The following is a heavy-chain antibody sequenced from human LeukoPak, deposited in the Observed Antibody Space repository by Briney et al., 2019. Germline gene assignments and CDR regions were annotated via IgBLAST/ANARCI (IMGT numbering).Heavy chain of an antibody. Sequence: GGSLRLSCAASGFTFRDYWMSWVRQAPGKGLEWVANIKHDGSEKYYVASVKGRFTISKDIPKNSLYLQMNSLRTEDTAVYFCVKGRGGYVKYKTFESWSQGTLVTVSS. CDR1: GFTFRDYW. CDR2: IKHDGSEK. V-gene: IGHV3-7*01. CDR3: VKGRGGYVKYKTFES. D-gene: IGHD5-12*01. J-gene: IGHJ4*02.